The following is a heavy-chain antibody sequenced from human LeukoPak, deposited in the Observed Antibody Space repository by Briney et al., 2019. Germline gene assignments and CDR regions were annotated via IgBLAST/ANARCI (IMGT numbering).Heavy chain of an antibody. J-gene: IGHJ4*02. CDR3: ARVNYDFWSGYYWFDY. V-gene: IGHV1-46*01. CDR1: RYTFTSYY. CDR2: INPSGGST. Sequence: ASVKVSCKASRYTFTSYYMHWVRQAPGQGLEWMGIINPSGGSTSYAQKFQGRVTITRNTSISTAYMELSSLRSEDTAVYYCARVNYDFWSGYYWFDYWGQGTLVTVSS. D-gene: IGHD3-3*01.